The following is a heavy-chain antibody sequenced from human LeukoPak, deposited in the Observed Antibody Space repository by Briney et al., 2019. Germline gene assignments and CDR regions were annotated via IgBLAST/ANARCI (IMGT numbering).Heavy chain of an antibody. CDR2: IKEDGSEK. CDR1: GFTFTTYW. D-gene: IGHD6-13*01. Sequence: GGSLRLSRAASGFTFTTYWMSWVRQAPGKGLEWVANIKEDGSEKNYVDSVKGRFTISRDNVKNSLYLLMNSLRAEDTAVYYCARGLLAAPGIDYWGQGALVTVSS. V-gene: IGHV3-7*04. CDR3: ARGLLAAPGIDY. J-gene: IGHJ4*02.